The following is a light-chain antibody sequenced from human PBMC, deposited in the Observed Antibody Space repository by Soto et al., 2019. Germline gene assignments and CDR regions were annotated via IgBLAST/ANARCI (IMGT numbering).Light chain of an antibody. CDR2: DAS. V-gene: IGKV3-11*01. CDR1: QSVSSY. CDR3: QQRSNWPPWT. Sequence: EIVLTQSPATLSLSPGERATLSCRASQSVSSYLDWYQQKPGQAPRLLSYDASNRVTGIPARFSGSGSGTDFTLTISSLEPEDFAVYYCQQRSNWPPWTFGQGTKVEIK. J-gene: IGKJ1*01.